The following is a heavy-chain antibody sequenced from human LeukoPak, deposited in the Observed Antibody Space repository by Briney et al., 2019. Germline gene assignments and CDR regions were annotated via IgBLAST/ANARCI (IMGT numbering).Heavy chain of an antibody. Sequence: SETLSLTCAVYGGSLSGYYWSWIRQSPGKGLEWIGEINDSGSTYYNPSLMSRVTISVDTSKNQFSLKLSSVTAADTAVYYCARLGDGYKYYFDYWGHGTLVTVSS. CDR2: INDSGST. J-gene: IGHJ4*01. V-gene: IGHV4-34*01. CDR1: GGSLSGYY. CDR3: ARLGDGYKYYFDY. D-gene: IGHD5-24*01.